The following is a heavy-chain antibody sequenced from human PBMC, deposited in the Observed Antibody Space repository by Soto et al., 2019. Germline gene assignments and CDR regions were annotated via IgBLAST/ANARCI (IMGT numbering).Heavy chain of an antibody. V-gene: IGHV3-21*01. CDR2: ISNTGYI. J-gene: IGHJ4*02. CDR3: ARGSGGSVYS. Sequence: EVQLVESGGGLVKPGGSLRLSCAASGFTFSTYRMNWVRQAPGKGLEWVSSISNTGYIYYADSVKGRFTISRDNAKNSLYLQMDRLRAEDTAVYFCARGSGGSVYSWGQGTLVTVSS. CDR1: GFTFSTYR. D-gene: IGHD3-10*01.